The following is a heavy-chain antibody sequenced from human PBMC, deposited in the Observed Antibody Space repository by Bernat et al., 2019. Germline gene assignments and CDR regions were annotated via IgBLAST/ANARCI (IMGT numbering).Heavy chain of an antibody. Sequence: QVQLVESGGGVVQPGRSLRLSCAASGFTFNRHGMHWVRQAPGKGLEWVALIWFDGSDKYYADSVKGRFTISRDNSKNTLYLQMNSLRAEDTAVYYCASLFSPVGAFDIWGQGTMVTVSS. CDR1: GFTFNRHG. CDR2: IWFDGSDK. J-gene: IGHJ3*02. V-gene: IGHV3-33*01. D-gene: IGHD1-26*01. CDR3: ASLFSPVGAFDI.